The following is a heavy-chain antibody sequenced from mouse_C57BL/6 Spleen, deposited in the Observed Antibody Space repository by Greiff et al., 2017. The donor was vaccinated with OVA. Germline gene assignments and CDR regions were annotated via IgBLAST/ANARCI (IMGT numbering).Heavy chain of an antibody. V-gene: IGHV5-17*01. CDR1: GFTFSDYG. Sequence: EVKLQESGGGLVKPGGSLKLSCAASGFTFSDYGMHWVRQAPEKGLEWVAYISSGSSTIYYADTVKGRFTSSRDNAKNTLFLQRTCLRSEDTAMYYCARGGSGYYFDYWGQGTTLTVSS. D-gene: IGHD3-2*02. CDR3: ARGGSGYYFDY. CDR2: ISSGSSTI. J-gene: IGHJ2*01.